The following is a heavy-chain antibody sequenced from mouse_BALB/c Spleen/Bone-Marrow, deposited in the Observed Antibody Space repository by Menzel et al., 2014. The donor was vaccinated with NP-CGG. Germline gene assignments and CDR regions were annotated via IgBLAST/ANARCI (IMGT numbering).Heavy chain of an antibody. CDR1: GITFSSFG. J-gene: IGHJ4*01. CDR2: ISSGSSTI. Sequence: VHVKQSGGGLVQPGGSRKLSCAASGITFSSFGMHWVRQAPEKGLEWVAYISSGSSTIYYADTVKGRFTTSRDNPKNTLFLQMTSLRSEDTAMYYCARDYGYAMDYWGQGTSVTVSS. D-gene: IGHD1-1*01. CDR3: ARDYGYAMDY. V-gene: IGHV5-17*02.